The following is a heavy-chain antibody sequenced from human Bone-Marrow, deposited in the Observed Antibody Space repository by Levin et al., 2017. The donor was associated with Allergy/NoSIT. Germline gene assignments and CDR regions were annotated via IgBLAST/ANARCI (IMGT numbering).Heavy chain of an antibody. Sequence: GGSLRLSCAASGFTFSSLTMTWVRQAPGKGPEWVSSISSSSSFTYYADSVKGRFTISRDNAKNSLDLQMNSLRGEVTAVYYCATRSLTGYNIFWGQGTLVTVSS. V-gene: IGHV3-21*01. CDR3: ATRSLTGYNIF. D-gene: IGHD3-9*01. J-gene: IGHJ4*02. CDR2: ISSSSSFT. CDR1: GFTFSSLT.